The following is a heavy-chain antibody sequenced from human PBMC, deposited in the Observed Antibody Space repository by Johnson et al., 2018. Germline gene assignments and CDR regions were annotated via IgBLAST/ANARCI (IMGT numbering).Heavy chain of an antibody. D-gene: IGHD3-16*01. CDR1: GGTFSRYA. V-gene: IGHV1-69*01. CDR3: AREKIGDSDSPEAGMDV. Sequence: QVQLVESGAEVKKPGSSVKVSCKASGGTFSRYAISWVRQAPGQGLEWMGGIIPIFGTANYAQKFQGRVTITADESTSTASMELSSLRSEDTAVYYWAREKIGDSDSPEAGMDVWVQGTTVTVSS. J-gene: IGHJ6*02. CDR2: IIPIFGTA.